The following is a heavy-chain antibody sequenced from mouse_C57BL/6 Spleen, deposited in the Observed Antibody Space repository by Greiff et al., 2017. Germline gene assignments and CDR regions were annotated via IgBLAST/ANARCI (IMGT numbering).Heavy chain of an antibody. D-gene: IGHD2-4*01. J-gene: IGHJ2*01. CDR2: ISSGSSTN. CDR1: GFTFSDYG. V-gene: IGHV5-17*01. Sequence: EVKLMESGGGLVKPGGSLKLSCAASGFTFSDYGMHWVRQAPEKGLEWVAYISSGSSTNYYADTVKGRFTITRDNTKNTLFLQMTSLRSEDTAMYYCGRGWGLRPFDYWGQGTTLTVSS. CDR3: GRGWGLRPFDY.